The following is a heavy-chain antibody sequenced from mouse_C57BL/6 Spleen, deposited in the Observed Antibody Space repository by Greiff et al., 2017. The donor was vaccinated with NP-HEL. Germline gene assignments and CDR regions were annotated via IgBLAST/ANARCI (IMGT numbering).Heavy chain of an antibody. CDR1: GFTFSSYG. CDR3: ARRRGDYYAMDY. Sequence: EVQLVESGGDLVKPGGSLKLSCAASGFTFSSYGMSWVRQTPDKRLEWVATISSGGSYTYYPDSVKGRFTISRDNAKNTLYLQMSRLKSEDTAMYYCARRRGDYYAMDYWGQGTSVTVSS. V-gene: IGHV5-6*01. CDR2: ISSGGSYT. J-gene: IGHJ4*01.